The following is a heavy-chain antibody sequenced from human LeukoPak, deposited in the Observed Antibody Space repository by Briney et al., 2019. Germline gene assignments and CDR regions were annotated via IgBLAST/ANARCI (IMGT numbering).Heavy chain of an antibody. Sequence: GGSLSLSCAVSGFTVGRNYMTWVRQAPGRGLEGVSVIYTGGSTFYDDSVRGRFTISRDNSNNILYLPMNSLREEDTAVYYCARVLTDMDTAKYWGQGTLVPVTS. CDR1: GFTVGRNY. CDR2: IYTGGST. V-gene: IGHV3-53*01. CDR3: ARVLTDMDTAKY. J-gene: IGHJ4*02. D-gene: IGHD5-18*01.